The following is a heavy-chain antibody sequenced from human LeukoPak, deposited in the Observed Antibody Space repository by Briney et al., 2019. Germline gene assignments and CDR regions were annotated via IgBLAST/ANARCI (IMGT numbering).Heavy chain of an antibody. Sequence: ASVKVSCKASGYTFTNYDINWVRQAPGQGLEWMGWISAYNGNTNYAQKLQGRVTMTTDTSTSTAYMELRSLRSDDTAVYYCAREGWYGPSHYMDVWGKGTTVTVSS. CDR1: GYTFTNYD. CDR2: ISAYNGNT. D-gene: IGHD6-19*01. J-gene: IGHJ6*03. V-gene: IGHV1-18*01. CDR3: AREGWYGPSHYMDV.